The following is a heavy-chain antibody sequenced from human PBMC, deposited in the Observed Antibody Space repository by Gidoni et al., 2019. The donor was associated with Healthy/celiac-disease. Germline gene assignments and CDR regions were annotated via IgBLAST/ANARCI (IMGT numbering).Heavy chain of an antibody. J-gene: IGHJ6*02. Sequence: QVQLVQSGAEVTKPGASVKVSCKASGYTFTSYDINWVRQATGHGLELMVWMKPNSGNTGYAQKFQGRVTMTRNTSISTAYMELSSLRSEDTAVYYCARAYGDYGYYYYGMDVWGQGTTVTVSS. D-gene: IGHD4-17*01. CDR2: MKPNSGNT. CDR1: GYTFTSYD. CDR3: ARAYGDYGYYYYGMDV. V-gene: IGHV1-8*01.